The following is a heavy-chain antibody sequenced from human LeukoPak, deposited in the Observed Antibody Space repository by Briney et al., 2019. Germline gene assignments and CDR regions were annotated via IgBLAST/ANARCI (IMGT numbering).Heavy chain of an antibody. CDR3: ARGYCDSSGYYYGGAGYVDY. CDR2: ISSSGSTI. J-gene: IGHJ4*02. CDR1: GFTFSSYE. V-gene: IGHV3-48*03. D-gene: IGHD3-22*01. Sequence: GGSLRLSCAASGFTFSSYEMNWVRQAPGKGLEWVSYISSSGSTIYYADSVKGRFTISRDNAKNSLYLQMNSLRAEDTAVYYCARGYCDSSGYYYGGAGYVDYWGQGTLVTVSS.